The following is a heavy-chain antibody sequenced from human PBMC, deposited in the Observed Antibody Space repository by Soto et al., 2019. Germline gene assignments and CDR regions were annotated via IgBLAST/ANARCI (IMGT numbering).Heavy chain of an antibody. CDR3: AISLRFGESFDY. J-gene: IGHJ4*02. CDR1: GYTFTTYA. D-gene: IGHD3-16*01. Sequence: QVQLVQSGAEVKKPGASVQVSCKPSGYTFTTYAIHWVRQAPGQSLEWMAWIHTGNGNTKSLPSFQGRVTITRDTSASTPYMELSSLTSEATAVSYCAISLRFGESFDYWCQGTLVTVSS. CDR2: IHTGNGNT. V-gene: IGHV1-3*04.